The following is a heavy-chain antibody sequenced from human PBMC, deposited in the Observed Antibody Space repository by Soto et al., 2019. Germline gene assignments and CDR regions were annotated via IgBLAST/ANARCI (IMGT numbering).Heavy chain of an antibody. Sequence: GGSLRLSCAASGFTFSSYGMHWVRQAPGKGLEWEAVISYDGSNKYYADSVKGRFTISRDNSKNTLYLQMNSLRAEDTAVYYYAKSRAPVVTRLLRAYGMDVWGQGTTVTVSS. D-gene: IGHD2-21*02. CDR2: ISYDGSNK. J-gene: IGHJ6*02. CDR1: GFTFSSYG. CDR3: AKSRAPVVTRLLRAYGMDV. V-gene: IGHV3-30*18.